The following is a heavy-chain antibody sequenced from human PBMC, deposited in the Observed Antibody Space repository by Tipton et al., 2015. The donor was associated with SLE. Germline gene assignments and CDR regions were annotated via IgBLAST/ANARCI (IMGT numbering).Heavy chain of an antibody. Sequence: TLSLTCTVSGGSISSYYWSWIRQPPGKGLEWIGYIYYSGSAYSNPSLRSRVTISVDTSKNEFSLKLTSVTAADTAVYYCAKGEGFYGDLYFHHWGRGTLVTVS. D-gene: IGHD3-10*01. CDR2: IYYSGSA. CDR3: AKGEGFYGDLYFHH. J-gene: IGHJ1*01. V-gene: IGHV4-59*04. CDR1: GGSISSYY.